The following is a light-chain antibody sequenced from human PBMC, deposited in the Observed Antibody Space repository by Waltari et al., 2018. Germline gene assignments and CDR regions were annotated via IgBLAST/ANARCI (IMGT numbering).Light chain of an antibody. Sequence: QSALTQPASVSGSPGQSITISCTGTSSDIGYYNYVSWYQQHPGKAPKIMIYDVSNRPSGVSNRFSGSKSGNTASLTISGLQAEDEADYYCSSYIASTTLIFGGGTKLTVL. V-gene: IGLV2-14*01. CDR3: SSYIASTTLI. CDR1: SSDIGYYNY. CDR2: DVS. J-gene: IGLJ2*01.